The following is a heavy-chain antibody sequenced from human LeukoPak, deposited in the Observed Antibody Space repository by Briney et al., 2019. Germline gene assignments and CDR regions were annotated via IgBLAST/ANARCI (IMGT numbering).Heavy chain of an antibody. D-gene: IGHD6-19*01. J-gene: IGHJ4*02. CDR1: GDSINGYY. CDR2: IYYSGTT. V-gene: IGHV4-59*01. Sequence: PSETLSLTCTVSGDSINGYYWSWIRQPPGKGLEWMGYIYYSGTTNYNPSLKSRVTISVDTSKNQFSLILGSVTAADTAVYYCTRDPSHSRGLFDHWGQGTLVTVSS. CDR3: TRDPSHSRGLFDH.